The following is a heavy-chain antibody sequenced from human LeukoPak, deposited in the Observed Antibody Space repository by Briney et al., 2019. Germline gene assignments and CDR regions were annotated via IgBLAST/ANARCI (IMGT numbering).Heavy chain of an antibody. D-gene: IGHD1-26*01. J-gene: IGHJ5*02. CDR1: GFTFSIYT. Sequence: GGSLRLSCSASGFTFSIYTMNWVRQAPGKGLEWISYISTNSGTIWYADSVKGRFSISRDNAKNSLFLHMNSLRAEDTAVYYCVRDLTIVGVAQVHHWGQGTLVTVSS. CDR3: VRDLTIVGVAQVHH. CDR2: ISTNSGTI. V-gene: IGHV3-48*01.